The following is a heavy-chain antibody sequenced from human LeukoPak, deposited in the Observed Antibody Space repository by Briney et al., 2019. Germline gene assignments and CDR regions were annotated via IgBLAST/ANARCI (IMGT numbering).Heavy chain of an antibody. Sequence: GGSLRLSCAASGFTFSSYLMHWVRQAPGQGLVWVSRISGDGSTTTYADSVKGRFTISRDNAKNTLYLQMNSLRAEDTAVYYCAYGSGWFLDYWGQGSMVTVSS. D-gene: IGHD6-19*01. V-gene: IGHV3-74*01. CDR3: AYGSGWFLDY. CDR1: GFTFSSYL. CDR2: ISGDGSTT. J-gene: IGHJ4*02.